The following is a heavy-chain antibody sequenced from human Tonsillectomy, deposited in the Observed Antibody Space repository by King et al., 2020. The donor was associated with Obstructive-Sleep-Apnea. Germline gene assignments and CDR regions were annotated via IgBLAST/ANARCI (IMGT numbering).Heavy chain of an antibody. CDR1: DFSLSNARVG. J-gene: IGHJ4*02. D-gene: IGHD3-22*01. V-gene: IGHV2-26*01. Sequence: VTLKESGPVLVKPTETLTLTCTVSDFSLSNARVGVSWIRQPPGKALEWLAHIFSNDEKSYSTSLKGRLTISKDTSKSQVVLTMTNMDPVVTATYYCARLRYYYDSSGYYSYYFDYWGQGTLVTVSS. CDR2: IFSNDEK. CDR3: ARLRYYYDSSGYYSYYFDY.